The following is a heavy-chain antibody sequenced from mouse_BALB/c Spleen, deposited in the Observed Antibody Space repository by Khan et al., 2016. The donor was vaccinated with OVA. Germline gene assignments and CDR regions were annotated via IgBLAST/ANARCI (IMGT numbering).Heavy chain of an antibody. J-gene: IGHJ3*01. CDR2: ISPGSGDT. V-gene: IGHV1-77*01. CDR3: ASRNYFGYTFAY. D-gene: IGHD1-2*01. Sequence: QVQLQQSGAELARPGASVKLSCKASDYTFTDYYINWVKQRTGQGLEWIGEISPGSGDTYYTERFKGKATLTADKSSSTAYMQLSSLTSEASAVYCCASRNYFGYTFAYWGQGTLVTVSA. CDR1: DYTFTDYY.